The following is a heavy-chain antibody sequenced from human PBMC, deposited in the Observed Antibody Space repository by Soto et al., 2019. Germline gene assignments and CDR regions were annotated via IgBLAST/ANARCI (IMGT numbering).Heavy chain of an antibody. J-gene: IGHJ4*02. CDR1: GFTFSSYS. CDR2: ISSSSSYI. D-gene: IGHD5-12*01. Sequence: VQLVESGGGLVKPGGSLRLSCAASGFTFSSYSMNWVRQAPGKGLEWISSISSSSSYIYYADSVKGRFTISRDNAKNSRYLQMNSLRAEDTAVYYCAREVSKYSGYDFDYWGQGTLVTVSS. CDR3: AREVSKYSGYDFDY. V-gene: IGHV3-21*01.